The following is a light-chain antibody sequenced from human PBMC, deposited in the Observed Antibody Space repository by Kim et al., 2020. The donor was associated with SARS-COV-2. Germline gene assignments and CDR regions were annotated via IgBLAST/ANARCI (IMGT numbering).Light chain of an antibody. V-gene: IGKV3-20*01. CDR2: GAS. CDR3: QQYGTSPTT. CDR1: QCVRSTF. Sequence: LSPGERATLSCRASQCVRSTFLAWYQQQPGQAPRLLIYGASTRATGIPDRFSGSGSGTDFTLTITRLEPEDFAVYYCQQYGTSPTTFGRGTKLEI. J-gene: IGKJ2*01.